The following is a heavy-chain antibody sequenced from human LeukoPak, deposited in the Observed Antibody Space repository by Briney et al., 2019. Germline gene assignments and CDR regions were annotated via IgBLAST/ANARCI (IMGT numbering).Heavy chain of an antibody. J-gene: IGHJ6*02. D-gene: IGHD3-22*01. V-gene: IGHV1-2*02. Sequence: ASVKVSCKASGYTFTGYYMHWVRQAPGQGLEWMGWINPNSGGTNYAQKFQGRVTMTRDTSISTAYMELSRLRSDDTAVYYCAGAGSSGYRGDYYYYGMDVWGQGTTVTVSS. CDR1: GYTFTGYY. CDR3: AGAGSSGYRGDYYYYGMDV. CDR2: INPNSGGT.